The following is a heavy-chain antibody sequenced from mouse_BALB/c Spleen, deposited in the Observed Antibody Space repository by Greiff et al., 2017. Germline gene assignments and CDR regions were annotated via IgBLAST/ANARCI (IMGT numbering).Heavy chain of an antibody. J-gene: IGHJ4*01. V-gene: IGHV1S137*01. CDR2: ISTYYGDA. CDR3: APQLGLRGMDY. D-gene: IGHD3-1*01. Sequence: QVQLQQSGAELVRPGVSVKISCKGSGYTFTDYAMHWVKQSHAKSLEWIGVISTYYGDASYNQKFKGKATMTVDKSSSTAYMELARLTSEDSAIYYCAPQLGLRGMDYWGQGTSVTVSS. CDR1: GYTFTDYA.